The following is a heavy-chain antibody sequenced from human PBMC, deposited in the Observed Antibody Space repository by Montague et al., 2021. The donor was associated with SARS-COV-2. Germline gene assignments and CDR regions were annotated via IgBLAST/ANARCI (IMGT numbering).Heavy chain of an antibody. CDR1: GGFISSSY. CDR2: IYHSGNT. V-gene: IGHV4-59*08. CDR3: AAQTDYYYYSLDV. Sequence: SETLSLTYTVPGGFISSSYWSWIRQPPGKGLEWIGYIYHSGNTNYNPSLKSRVTILVDTSKNQFSLKLSSVTAADTAVYYCAAQTDYYYYSLDVWGQGTAATVS. J-gene: IGHJ6*02.